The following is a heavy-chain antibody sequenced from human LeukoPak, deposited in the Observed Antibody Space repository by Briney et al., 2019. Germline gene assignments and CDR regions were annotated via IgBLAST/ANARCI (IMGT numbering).Heavy chain of an antibody. V-gene: IGHV1-69*04. J-gene: IGHJ5*02. CDR2: IIPILGIA. CDR3: ARERANLQNWFDP. Sequence: SVKVSCKASGGTFSRYTISWVRQAPGQGLEWMGRIIPILGIANYAQKFQGRVTITADKCTSTAYMELSGLRSEDTAVYYCARERANLQNWFDPWGQGTLVTVSS. CDR1: GGTFSRYT.